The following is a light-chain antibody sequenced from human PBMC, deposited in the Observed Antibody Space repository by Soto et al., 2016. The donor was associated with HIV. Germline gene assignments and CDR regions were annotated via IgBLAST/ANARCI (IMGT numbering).Light chain of an antibody. CDR2: LGS. Sequence: DIVMTQSPVSLPVTPGEAASISCRSSQTLLHSNAYNYLDWYLQKPGQSPQLLIYLGSNRASGVPDRFSGSGSGTDFTLKISRVEAEDVGVYYCMQALQTPLTFGGGTKVEIK. V-gene: IGKV2-28*01. J-gene: IGKJ4*01. CDR1: QTLLHSNAYNY. CDR3: MQALQTPLT.